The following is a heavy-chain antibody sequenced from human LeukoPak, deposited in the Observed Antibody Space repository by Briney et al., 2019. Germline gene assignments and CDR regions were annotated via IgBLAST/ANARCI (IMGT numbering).Heavy chain of an antibody. CDR1: GFTFNSYA. CDR3: AKDNYDYVWGSYEYYFDY. Sequence: GGSLRLSCAASGFTFNSYAMNWVRQAPGKGLEWVSIITGSGGSTYYADSVKGRFTISRDNSKNTLYLQMNSLRAEDTAVYYCAKDNYDYVWGSYEYYFDYWGQGTLVTVSS. D-gene: IGHD3-16*01. CDR2: ITGSGGST. V-gene: IGHV3-23*01. J-gene: IGHJ4*02.